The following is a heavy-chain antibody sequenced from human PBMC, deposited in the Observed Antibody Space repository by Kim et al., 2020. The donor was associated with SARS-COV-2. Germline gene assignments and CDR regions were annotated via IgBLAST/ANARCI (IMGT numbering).Heavy chain of an antibody. CDR2: IRSKAYGGTT. CDR3: TRGRRKPDY. Sequence: GGSLRLSCTVSGFTFADYAVTWVRQAPGKGLEWVGFIRSKAYGGTTEYAASVKGRFIVSRDDSKRVAYLQMNSQKTEDTAVYYCTRGRRKPDYWGQGTLVTVSS. V-gene: IGHV3-49*04. CDR1: GFTFADYA. J-gene: IGHJ4*02.